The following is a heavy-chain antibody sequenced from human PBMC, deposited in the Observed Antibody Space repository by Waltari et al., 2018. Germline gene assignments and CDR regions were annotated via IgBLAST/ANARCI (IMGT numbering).Heavy chain of an antibody. CDR3: ARAHGNCSTSSCYRTATAAFDY. Sequence: QVQLKQWGAGLLKPSETMSITCGVYGGSVRGRHWTRLRQAPGKGLEWNGEINHLGRTLYTPSLKSRLTVSIDTSKNQFSLTLTSLTAADTAVYFCARAHGNCSTSSCYRTATAAFDYWSQGTLVTVS. J-gene: IGHJ4*02. CDR2: INHLGRT. D-gene: IGHD2-2*02. CDR1: GGSVRGRH. V-gene: IGHV4-34*01.